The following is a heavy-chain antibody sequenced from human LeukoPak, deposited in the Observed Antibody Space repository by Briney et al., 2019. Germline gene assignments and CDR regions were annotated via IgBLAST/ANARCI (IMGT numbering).Heavy chain of an antibody. D-gene: IGHD5-24*01. CDR3: ARVRRDGYNYEYYYYYMDV. CDR1: GGSISSSTYY. Sequence: SSETLSLTCTVSGGSISSSTYYWGWIRQPPGKGLEWIGSIYYSGSTYYNPSLKSRVTIPVDTSKNQFSLKLSSVTAADTAVFYCARVRRDGYNYEYYYYYMDVWGKGTTVTISS. CDR2: IYYSGST. V-gene: IGHV4-39*07. J-gene: IGHJ6*03.